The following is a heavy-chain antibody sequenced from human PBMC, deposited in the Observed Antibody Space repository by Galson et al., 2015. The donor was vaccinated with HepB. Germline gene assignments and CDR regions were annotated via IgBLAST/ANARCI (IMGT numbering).Heavy chain of an antibody. D-gene: IGHD3-9*01. CDR2: IYWDNDQ. V-gene: IGHV2-5*02. J-gene: IGHJ3*02. CDR3: AHFLDLTGAAFDI. Sequence: ALVKPTQTLTLTCTFSGFSLSTSGVGVGWVRQPPGKAPEWLALIYWDNDQRYSPSLGTRLTINKDTSKNQVVLTMTNVDPVDTATYFCAHFLDLTGAAFDIWGQGTLVTVS. CDR1: GFSLSTSGVG.